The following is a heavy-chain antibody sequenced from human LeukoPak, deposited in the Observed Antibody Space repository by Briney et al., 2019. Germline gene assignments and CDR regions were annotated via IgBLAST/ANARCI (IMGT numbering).Heavy chain of an antibody. J-gene: IGHJ6*03. CDR3: ARAAGLGYYYYYMDV. CDR1: GASISSYY. V-gene: IGHV4-59*01. D-gene: IGHD5-12*01. CDR2: VYYSGST. Sequence: SETLSFTCTVSGASISSYYWSWIRQPPGKGLEWIGYVYYSGSTNYNPSLKSRVTISVDTSKNQFSLKLSSVTAADTAVYYCARAAGLGYYYYYMDVWGKGTTVTVSS.